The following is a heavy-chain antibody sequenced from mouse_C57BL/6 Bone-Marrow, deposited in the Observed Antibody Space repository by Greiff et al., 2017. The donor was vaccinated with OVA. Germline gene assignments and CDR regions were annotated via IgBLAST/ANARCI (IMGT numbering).Heavy chain of an antibody. Sequence: QVQLKQSGAELARPGASVKLSCKASGYTFTSYGISWVKQRTGQGLEWIGEIYPRSGNTYYNEKFKGKATLTADKSSSTANMELRSLTSEDSAVYFCARKGGNYAMDYWGQGTSGTVSS. CDR3: ARKGGNYAMDY. V-gene: IGHV1-81*01. CDR2: IYPRSGNT. D-gene: IGHD1-1*01. J-gene: IGHJ4*01. CDR1: GYTFTSYG.